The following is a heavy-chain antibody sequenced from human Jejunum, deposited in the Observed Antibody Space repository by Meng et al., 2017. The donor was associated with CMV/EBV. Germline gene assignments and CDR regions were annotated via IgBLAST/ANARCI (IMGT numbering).Heavy chain of an antibody. CDR3: ARDSGWLESFDY. Sequence: AASGSTFNSYAMTWVRQAPGKGLEWVSHISSSSTTIHYADSVKGRFTISRDNAKNSLYLQMNSLRAEDTAVYYCARDSGWLESFDYWGQGTLVTVSS. CDR1: GSTFNSYA. V-gene: IGHV3-48*04. CDR2: ISSSSTTI. D-gene: IGHD3-3*01. J-gene: IGHJ4*02.